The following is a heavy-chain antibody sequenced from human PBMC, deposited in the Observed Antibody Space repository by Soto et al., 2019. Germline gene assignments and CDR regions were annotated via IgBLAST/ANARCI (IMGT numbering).Heavy chain of an antibody. Sequence: QVQLVESGGGVVQPGRSLRLSCAASGFTFSSYGRHWVRQAPGKGLERVAVIWYDGSNKYYADSVKGRFTIYRDNSKNTLYLQMNSLRAEDTGVYSWARDGGCRDGYAVGCNWFDPWGQGTLVTVSS. CDR3: ARDGGCRDGYAVGCNWFDP. CDR1: GFTFSSYG. V-gene: IGHV3-33*01. D-gene: IGHD5-12*01. CDR2: IWYDGSNK. J-gene: IGHJ5*02.